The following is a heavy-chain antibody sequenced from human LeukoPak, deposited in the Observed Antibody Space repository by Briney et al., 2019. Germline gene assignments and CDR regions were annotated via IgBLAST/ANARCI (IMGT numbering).Heavy chain of an antibody. CDR3: ARESLSGIVVVVAATSWFDP. D-gene: IGHD2-15*01. Sequence: ASVKVSCKASGYTFTSYDIHWVRQATGQGLEWMGWMNPNSGNTGYAQKLQGRVTMTRNTSISTAYMELSSLRSEDTAVYYCARESLSGIVVVVAATSWFDPWGQGTLVTVSS. CDR2: MNPNSGNT. J-gene: IGHJ5*02. V-gene: IGHV1-8*01. CDR1: GYTFTSYD.